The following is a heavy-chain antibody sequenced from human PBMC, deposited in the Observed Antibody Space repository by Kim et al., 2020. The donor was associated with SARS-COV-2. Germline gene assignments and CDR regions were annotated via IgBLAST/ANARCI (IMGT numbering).Heavy chain of an antibody. V-gene: IGHV4-30-4*01. D-gene: IGHD3-3*01. CDR1: GGSISSGDYY. CDR3: ARYPAYYDFWRYGMDV. J-gene: IGHJ6*02. Sequence: SETLSLTCTVSGGSISSGDYYWSWIRQPPGKGLEWIGYIYYSGSTYYNPSLKSRVTISVDTSKNQFSLKLSSVTAADTAVYYCARYPAYYDFWRYGMDVWGQGTTVTVSS. CDR2: IYYSGST.